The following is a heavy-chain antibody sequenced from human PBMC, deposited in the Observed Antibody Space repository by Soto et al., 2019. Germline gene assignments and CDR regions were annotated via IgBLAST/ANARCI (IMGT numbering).Heavy chain of an antibody. CDR1: GYSFTNYW. V-gene: IGHV5-10-1*01. Sequence: GESLKISCKGSGYSFTNYWISWVRQMPGKGLEWMGRIDPSDSYTNYSPSFQGHVTISADKSISTAYLQWSSLKASDTAIYYCASSVDTAFVGFDYWGQGSLVTVSS. J-gene: IGHJ4*02. D-gene: IGHD5-18*01. CDR2: IDPSDSYT. CDR3: ASSVDTAFVGFDY.